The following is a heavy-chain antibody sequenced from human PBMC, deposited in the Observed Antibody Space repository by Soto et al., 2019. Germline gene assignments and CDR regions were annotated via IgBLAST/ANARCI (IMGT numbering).Heavy chain of an antibody. D-gene: IGHD3-22*01. CDR3: ARGVNDVSSGYYYFY. V-gene: IGHV1-69*01. CDR2: IIPIFGTA. CDR1: GGTFSSYA. Sequence: QVQLVQSGAEVKKPGSSVKVSCKASGGTFSSYAISWVRQAPGQGLEWMGGIIPIFGTANYAQKFQGRVTITADESTSTAYMGLSSLSSEKRAGYYCARGVNDVSSGYYYFYWGQGPLVTVSS. J-gene: IGHJ4*02.